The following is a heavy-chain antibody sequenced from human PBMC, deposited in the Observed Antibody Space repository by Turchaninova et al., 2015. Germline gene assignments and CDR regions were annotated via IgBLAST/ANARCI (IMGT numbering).Heavy chain of an antibody. CDR3: TRTYYFDI. CDR1: EFTFSSYW. Sequence: EVQLVESGGGLVQPGGSLRLSCEASEFTFSSYWMHWVRQAPGKGLAWVSRIDGNGRPTTYADSVKGRLTISRDNAKNTLYLQMNSLRAEDTAVYYCTRTYYFDIWGQGTLVAVSS. J-gene: IGHJ4*02. CDR2: IDGNGRPT. V-gene: IGHV3-74*01.